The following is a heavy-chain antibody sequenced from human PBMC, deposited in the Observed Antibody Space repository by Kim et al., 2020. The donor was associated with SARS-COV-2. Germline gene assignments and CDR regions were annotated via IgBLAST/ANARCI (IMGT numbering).Heavy chain of an antibody. CDR2: ISYDGSNK. J-gene: IGHJ4*02. Sequence: GGSLRLSCAASGFTFSSYGMHWVRQAPGKGLEWVAVISYDGSNKYYADSVKGRFTISRDNSKNTLYLQMNSLRAEDTAVYYCAKDDGLELRENYFDYWGQGTLVTVSS. CDR3: AKDDGLELRENYFDY. D-gene: IGHD1-7*01. V-gene: IGHV3-30*18. CDR1: GFTFSSYG.